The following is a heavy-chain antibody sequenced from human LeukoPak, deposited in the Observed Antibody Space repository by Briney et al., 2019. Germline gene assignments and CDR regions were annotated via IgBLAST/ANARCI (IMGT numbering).Heavy chain of an antibody. J-gene: IGHJ4*02. Sequence: ASVKVSCKASGYTFTSYGISWVRQAPGQGLEWMGWISAYNGNTNYAQKLQGRVTMTTDTSTSTAYMELRSLRSDDTAVYYCARDYYDSSGPDDLVDYWGQGTLVSVSS. CDR3: ARDYYDSSGPDDLVDY. CDR2: ISAYNGNT. CDR1: GYTFTSYG. D-gene: IGHD3-22*01. V-gene: IGHV1-18*01.